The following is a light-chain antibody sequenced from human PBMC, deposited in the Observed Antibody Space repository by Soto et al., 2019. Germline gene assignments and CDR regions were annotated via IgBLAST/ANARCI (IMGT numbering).Light chain of an antibody. CDR1: QSLRSTS. V-gene: IGKV3-20*01. Sequence: IVLTQSPRTLSLSPGERAPLSCKASQSLRSTSLAWYQQKPGQAPRLLISGASTRAADIPDRFSGSGSGTDFTLTIGRLEPEDLAVYYCQQYDSSPRTFGQGTKVDIK. CDR2: GAS. J-gene: IGKJ1*01. CDR3: QQYDSSPRT.